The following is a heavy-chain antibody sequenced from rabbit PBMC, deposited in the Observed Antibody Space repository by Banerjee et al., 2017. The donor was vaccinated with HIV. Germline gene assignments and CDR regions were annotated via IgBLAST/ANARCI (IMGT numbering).Heavy chain of an antibody. D-gene: IGHD6-1*01. V-gene: IGHV1S43*01. CDR2: IYSSNGDK. J-gene: IGHJ4*01. CDR1: GFDFSSNA. Sequence: QSLEESGGDLVKPGASLTLTCTVSGFDFSSNAMCWVRQAPGKGLELIACIYSSNGDKWYASWVNGRFTISRSTSLNTVDLKMTSLTVADTATYFCGRDRDGDAGYGSLALWGPGTLVTVS. CDR3: GRDRDGDAGYGSLAL.